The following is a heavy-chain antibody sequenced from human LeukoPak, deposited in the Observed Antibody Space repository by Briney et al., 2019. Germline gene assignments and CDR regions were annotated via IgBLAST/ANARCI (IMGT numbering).Heavy chain of an antibody. Sequence: RASVKVSCKASGYTFTSYGISWVRQAPGQGLEWMGWISAYNGNTNYAQKLQGRVTMTTDTSTSTAYMELRSLRSDDTAVYYCARDQGAARHGEGLYFDYWGQGTLVTVSS. V-gene: IGHV1-18*01. CDR2: ISAYNGNT. CDR1: GYTFTSYG. D-gene: IGHD6-6*01. J-gene: IGHJ4*02. CDR3: ARDQGAARHGEGLYFDY.